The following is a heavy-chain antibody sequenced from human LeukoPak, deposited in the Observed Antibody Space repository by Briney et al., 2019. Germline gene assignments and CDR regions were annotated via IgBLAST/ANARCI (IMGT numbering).Heavy chain of an antibody. CDR3: ARGVPEMILVVTYAFDI. CDR1: GGSFSGYY. J-gene: IGHJ3*02. D-gene: IGHD3-22*01. CDR2: INHSGST. V-gene: IGHV4-34*01. Sequence: RTSETLSLTCAVYGGSFSGYYWSWIRQPPGKGLEWIGEINHSGSTNYNPSLKSRVTISVDTSKNQFSLKLSSVTAADTAVYYCARGVPEMILVVTYAFDIWGQGTVVTVSS.